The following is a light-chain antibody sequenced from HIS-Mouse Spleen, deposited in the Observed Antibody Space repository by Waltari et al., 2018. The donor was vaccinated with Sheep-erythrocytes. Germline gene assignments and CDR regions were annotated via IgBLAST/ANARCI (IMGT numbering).Light chain of an antibody. Sequence: QSALTQPASVSGSPGQSITISCTGISSDVGSYNLVSWYQQHPGKAPKLMIYEGSKRPSGVSNRFSGSKSGNTASLTISGLQAEDEADYYCCSYAGSSTPWVFGGATKLTVL. CDR3: CSYAGSSTPWV. CDR2: EGS. V-gene: IGLV2-23*01. CDR1: SSDVGSYNL. J-gene: IGLJ3*02.